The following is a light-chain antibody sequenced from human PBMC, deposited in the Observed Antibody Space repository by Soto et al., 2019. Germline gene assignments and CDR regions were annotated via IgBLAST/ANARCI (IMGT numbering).Light chain of an antibody. CDR2: DAS. Sequence: VLTQSPGTLSLSPWDSATLSCGASQTVRNNYLAWDKQKPGQAPRLLIYDASSRATGIPDRFSGGGSGTDFTLTISRLEPEDFAVEDCQRLGKYRPSFDCGTKVDIK. J-gene: IGKJ4*01. CDR1: QTVRNNY. CDR3: QRLGKYRPS. V-gene: IGKV3-20*01.